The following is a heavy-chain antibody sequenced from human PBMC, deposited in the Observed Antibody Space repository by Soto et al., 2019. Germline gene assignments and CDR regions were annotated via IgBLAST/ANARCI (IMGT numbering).Heavy chain of an antibody. J-gene: IGHJ3*02. CDR2: IYYSGST. Sequence: QVQLQESGPGLVKPSQTLFLTCTVSGGSISSGGYYWSWIRQHPGKGLEWIGYIYYSGSTYYNPSLKSRVTISVDTSKNQFSLKLSSVTAADTAVYYCARDSERVFAFDIWGQGTMVTVSS. CDR1: GGSISSGGYY. CDR3: ARDSERVFAFDI. V-gene: IGHV4-31*03.